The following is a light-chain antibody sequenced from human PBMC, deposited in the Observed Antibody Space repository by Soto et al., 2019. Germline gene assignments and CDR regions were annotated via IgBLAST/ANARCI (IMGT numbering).Light chain of an antibody. J-gene: IGLJ1*01. V-gene: IGLV2-18*02. CDR2: DVS. CDR1: GSDIGTYNR. Sequence: QSALTQPPSVPGSPGQSVAISCTGTGSDIGTYNRVSWYQQPPGTAPKLIIYDVSDRPSGVPDRFSGSKSGNTASLTISGLQAEDEADYYCSSYTSSSTYVFGTGTKVTVL. CDR3: SSYTSSSTYV.